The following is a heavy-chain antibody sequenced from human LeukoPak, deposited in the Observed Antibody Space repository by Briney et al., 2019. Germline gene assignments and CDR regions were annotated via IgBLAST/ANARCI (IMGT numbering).Heavy chain of an antibody. CDR3: ARASSSSGSRAYYFDY. Sequence: GGSLRLSCAASGFTFSSYSMNWVRQAPGKGLEWVSSISSSSSYIYYADSVKGRFTISRDNAKNSLYLQMNSLRAEDTAVYYCARASSSSGSRAYYFDYWGQGTLVTVSS. CDR1: GFTFSSYS. V-gene: IGHV3-21*01. CDR2: ISSSSSYI. J-gene: IGHJ4*02. D-gene: IGHD6-19*01.